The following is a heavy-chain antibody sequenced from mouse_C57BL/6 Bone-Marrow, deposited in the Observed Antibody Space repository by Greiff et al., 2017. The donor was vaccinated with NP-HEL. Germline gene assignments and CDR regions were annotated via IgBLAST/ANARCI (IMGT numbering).Heavy chain of an antibody. CDR3: AREGYSTWYFDV. D-gene: IGHD2-5*01. CDR2: IYPGSGST. J-gene: IGHJ1*03. V-gene: IGHV1-55*01. Sequence: VKPGASVKMSCKASGYTFTSYWITWVKQRPGQGLEWIGDIYPGSGSTNYNEKFKSKATLTVDTSSSTAYMQLSSLTSEDSAVYYCAREGYSTWYFDVWGTGTTVTVSS. CDR1: GYTFTSYW.